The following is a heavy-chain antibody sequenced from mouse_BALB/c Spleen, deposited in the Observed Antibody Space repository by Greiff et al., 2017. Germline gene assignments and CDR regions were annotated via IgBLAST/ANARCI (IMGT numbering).Heavy chain of an antibody. CDR1: GFTFSNYW. D-gene: IGHD1-1*01. CDR3: AITTVVATRFAY. CDR2: IRLKSNNYAT. Sequence: EVQLQQSGGGLVQPGGSMKLSCVASGFTFSNYWMNWVRQSPEKGLEWVAEIRLKSNNYATHYAESVKGRFTISRDDSKSSVYLQMNNLRAEDTGIYYCAITTVVATRFAYWGQGTLVTVSA. V-gene: IGHV6-6*02. J-gene: IGHJ3*01.